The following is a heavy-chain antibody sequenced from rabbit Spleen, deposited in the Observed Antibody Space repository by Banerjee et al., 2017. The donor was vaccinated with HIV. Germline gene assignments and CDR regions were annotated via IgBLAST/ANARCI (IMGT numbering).Heavy chain of an antibody. CDR3: ARDGYAGYGGVTLGL. Sequence: QEELVESGGGLVKPGASLTLTCTASGFTLSSYWICWVRQAPGKGLEWIGCIVTGDGNTYYATWAKGRFTISKTSSTTVTLQMTSLTAADTATYFCARDGYAGYGGVTLGLWGQGTLVTVS. D-gene: IGHD7-1*01. V-gene: IGHV1S45*01. CDR1: GFTLSSYW. J-gene: IGHJ4*01. CDR2: IVTGDGNT.